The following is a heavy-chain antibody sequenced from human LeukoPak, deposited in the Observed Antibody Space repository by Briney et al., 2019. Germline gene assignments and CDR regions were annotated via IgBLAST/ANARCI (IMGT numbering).Heavy chain of an antibody. J-gene: IGHJ3*02. V-gene: IGHV3-11*04. CDR2: ISSSGSTK. CDR1: GFIFSDFY. Sequence: GGSLRLSCAASGFIFSDFYMSWIRQAPGKGLEWVSYISSSGSTKYYADSVKGRFTISRDNAKNSLYLQMNSLRAEDTAVYFCAGHYDSSGYRVDVFDIWGQGTMVTVSS. CDR3: AGHYDSSGYRVDVFDI. D-gene: IGHD3-22*01.